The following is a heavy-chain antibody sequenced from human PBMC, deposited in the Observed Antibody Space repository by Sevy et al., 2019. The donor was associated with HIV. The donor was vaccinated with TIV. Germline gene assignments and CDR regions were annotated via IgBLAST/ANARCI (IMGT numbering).Heavy chain of an antibody. Sequence: SETLSLTCTVSGGSINSNNYYWGWIRQAPGKGLEWIGSIYYSGATYYNPSLKSLVTIFVDTSKNQFSLKLSSVTAADTAVYYCARQGGYGSGSFVDFWGQGTLVTVSS. CDR3: ARQGGYGSGSFVDF. D-gene: IGHD3-10*01. CDR2: IYYSGAT. CDR1: GGSINSNNYY. V-gene: IGHV4-39*01. J-gene: IGHJ4*02.